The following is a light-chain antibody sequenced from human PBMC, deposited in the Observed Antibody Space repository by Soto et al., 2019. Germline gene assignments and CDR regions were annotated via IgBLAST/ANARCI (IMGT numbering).Light chain of an antibody. CDR1: QGIRSA. CDR3: LLDYSYFWA. V-gene: IGKV1-6*01. Sequence: AIQVTQSPSSLSASVVDRVTITFRTSQGIRSALGWYQQKPGKVPKLLIYAASTLQSGVPSRFSGSGSGRDFTLTISSLQPEDFATYYCLLDYSYFWAFGQGTKVDIK. J-gene: IGKJ1*01. CDR2: AAS.